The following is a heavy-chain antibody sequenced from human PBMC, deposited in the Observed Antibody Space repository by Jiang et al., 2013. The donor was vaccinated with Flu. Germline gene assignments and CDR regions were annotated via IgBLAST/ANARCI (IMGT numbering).Heavy chain of an antibody. CDR3: ARYGSGPYPTAFDI. CDR2: ISSSSSYI. CDR1: GFTFSSYS. D-gene: IGHD3-10*01. V-gene: IGHV3-21*01. J-gene: IGHJ3*02. Sequence: QLVESGGGVVQPGRSLRLSCAASGFTFSSYSMNWVRQAPGKGLEWVSSISSSSSYIYYADSVKGRFTISRDNAKNSLYPQMNSLRAEDTAVYYCARYGSGPYPTAFDIWGQGTMVTVSS.